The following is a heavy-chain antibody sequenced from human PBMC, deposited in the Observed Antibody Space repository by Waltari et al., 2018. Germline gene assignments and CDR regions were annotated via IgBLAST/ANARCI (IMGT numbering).Heavy chain of an antibody. CDR1: GYTFTGYY. CDR2: INPNSGGT. D-gene: IGHD3-22*01. J-gene: IGHJ4*02. CDR3: ARLNYYDSSGYYLGDY. Sequence: QVQLVQSGAEVKKPGASVKVSCKASGYTFTGYYMHWVRQAPGQGLEWMGRINPNSGGTNYAQKFQGRGTMTRDTSISTAYMELSRLRSDDTAVYYCARLNYYDSSGYYLGDYWGQGTLVTVSS. V-gene: IGHV1-2*06.